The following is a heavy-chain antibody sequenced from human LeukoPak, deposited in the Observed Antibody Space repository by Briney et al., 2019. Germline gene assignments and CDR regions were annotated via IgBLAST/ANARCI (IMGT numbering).Heavy chain of an antibody. D-gene: IGHD3-22*01. CDR3: ARENYYDSSGYSD. CDR1: GGSISSGDYY. CDR2: IYYSRST. V-gene: IGHV4-30-4*01. J-gene: IGHJ4*02. Sequence: SETLSLTCTVSGGSISSGDYYWSWLRQPPGTGLEWIGYIYYSRSTYYNPSLKSRVTISVDTSKNQFSLKLSSVTAADTAVYYCARENYYDSSGYSDWGQGTLVTVSS.